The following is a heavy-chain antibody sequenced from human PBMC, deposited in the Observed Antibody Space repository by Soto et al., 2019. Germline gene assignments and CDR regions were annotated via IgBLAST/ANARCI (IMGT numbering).Heavy chain of an antibody. CDR2: ISWDGGST. CDR1: GFTFDDYT. V-gene: IGHV3-43*01. J-gene: IGHJ6*02. Sequence: GGSLRLSCAASGFTFDDYTMHWVRQAPGKGLEWVSLISWDGGSTYYADSLKGRFTISRENSKNSLYLQMNSLRTEDTALYYCAKDIIQTDEGCSGGSCYGPASDGMDVWGQGTTVTVSS. D-gene: IGHD2-15*01. CDR3: AKDIIQTDEGCSGGSCYGPASDGMDV.